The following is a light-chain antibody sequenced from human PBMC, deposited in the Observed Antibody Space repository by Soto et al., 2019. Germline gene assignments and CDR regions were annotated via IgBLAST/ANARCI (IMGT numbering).Light chain of an antibody. CDR2: GAS. CDR3: QQYGSSPIT. J-gene: IGKJ5*01. V-gene: IGKV3-20*01. Sequence: EIVLTQSPVTLSLSPGDRATLSCRASQSVSSSYLAWYQQKPGQAPRLLIYGASSRDTGIPDRFSGSGSGTDFTLTISSLEPEDFAVYYCQQYGSSPITFGQGTRLEIK. CDR1: QSVSSSY.